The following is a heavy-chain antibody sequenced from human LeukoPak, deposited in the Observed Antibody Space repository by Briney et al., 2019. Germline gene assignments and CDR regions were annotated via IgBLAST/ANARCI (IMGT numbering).Heavy chain of an antibody. J-gene: IGHJ4*02. CDR1: GGTFSSYA. D-gene: IGHD5-24*01. V-gene: IGHV1-69*13. CDR3: ASGRRWLQFFDY. Sequence: GASVKVSCKASGGTFSSYAISWVRQAPGQGLEWMGGIIPIFGTANYAQKFQGRVTITADESTSTAYMELSSLRSEDTAVYYCASGRRWLQFFDYWGQGTLVTVSS. CDR2: IIPIFGTA.